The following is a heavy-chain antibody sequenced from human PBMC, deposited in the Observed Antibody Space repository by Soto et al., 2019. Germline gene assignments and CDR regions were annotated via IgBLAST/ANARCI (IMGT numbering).Heavy chain of an antibody. J-gene: IGHJ6*02. CDR3: ARAPGVYSSPYYYYGMDV. CDR2: IGTAGDT. CDR1: GFTFSSYD. V-gene: IGHV3-13*01. Sequence: EVQLVESGGGLVQPGGSLRLSCAASGFTFSSYDMHWVRQATGKGLEWVSAIGTAGDTYYPGSVKGRFTISRENANNSLYLQMNSLRAGDTAVYYCARAPGVYSSPYYYYGMDVWGQGTTVTVSS. D-gene: IGHD6-19*01.